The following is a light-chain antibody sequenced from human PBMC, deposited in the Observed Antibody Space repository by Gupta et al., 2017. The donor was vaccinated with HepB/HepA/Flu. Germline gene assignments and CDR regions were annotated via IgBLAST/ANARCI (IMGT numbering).Light chain of an antibody. CDR2: GAS. Sequence: EIVLTQSPGTLSLSPGERAIVSCRASQSVRSSYLAWYQQKPGQAPRLLIYGASSRATGVPDRFSGSGSGTEFTLTINRLEPEDFAVYYCQHQGSSSITFGGGTKVEI. V-gene: IGKV3-20*01. CDR1: QSVRSSY. J-gene: IGKJ4*01. CDR3: QHQGSSSIT.